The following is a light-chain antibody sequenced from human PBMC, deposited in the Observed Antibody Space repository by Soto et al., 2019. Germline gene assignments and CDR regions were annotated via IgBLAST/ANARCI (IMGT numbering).Light chain of an antibody. V-gene: IGLV1-44*01. J-gene: IGLJ2*01. Sequence: QSVLTQPPSASGTPGQRVTISCSGTGSNIGTNSVNWYQQLPGTAPKLLMYKNDQRPSGVPDRFSGSKSGTSASLAISGLQSADEAHYYCAAWDDRLDGPLFGGGTKVTV. CDR3: AAWDDRLDGPL. CDR1: GSNIGTNS. CDR2: KND.